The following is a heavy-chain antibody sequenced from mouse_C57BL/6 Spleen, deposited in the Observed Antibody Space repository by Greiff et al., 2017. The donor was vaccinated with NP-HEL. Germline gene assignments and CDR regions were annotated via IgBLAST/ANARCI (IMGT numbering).Heavy chain of an antibody. J-gene: IGHJ3*01. D-gene: IGHD2-4*01. V-gene: IGHV14-4*01. CDR3: TTSRDYDGGAY. Sequence: EVQLQESGAELVRPGASVKLSCTASGFNIKDDYMHWVKQRPEQGLEWIGWIDPENGDTEYASKFQGKATITADTSSNTAYLQLSSLTSEDTAVYYCTTSRDYDGGAYWGQGTLVTVSA. CDR1: GFNIKDDY. CDR2: IDPENGDT.